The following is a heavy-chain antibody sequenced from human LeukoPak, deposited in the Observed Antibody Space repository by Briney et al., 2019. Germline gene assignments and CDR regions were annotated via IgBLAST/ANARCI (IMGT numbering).Heavy chain of an antibody. Sequence: GGSLRLSCAAAGFTFTDYKTHWVRQAPGKGLEWVSYLNAFGNTIDYADSVRGRFTISRDNTKNSLYLQMNSLRAEDTAVYFCAREGSSDCHCDYWGQGTLVTVSS. CDR1: GFTFTDYK. V-gene: IGHV3-48*03. CDR3: AREGSSDCHCDY. CDR2: LNAFGNTI. J-gene: IGHJ4*02. D-gene: IGHD2-21*02.